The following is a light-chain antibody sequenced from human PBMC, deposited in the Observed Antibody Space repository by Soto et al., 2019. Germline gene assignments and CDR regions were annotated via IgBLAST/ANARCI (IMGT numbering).Light chain of an antibody. CDR3: LHHYNYPLT. J-gene: IGKJ4*01. CDR2: SAS. V-gene: IGKV1-17*01. Sequence: DIQMTQFPSSLSASVGDRVNITCRASQGIGNDLGWDQHKPGKAPKPLIFSASTLDSGVPSRFSGGGFGTEFTLTISSLQPEDFATYYCLHHYNYPLTLGEGTKVEIK. CDR1: QGIGND.